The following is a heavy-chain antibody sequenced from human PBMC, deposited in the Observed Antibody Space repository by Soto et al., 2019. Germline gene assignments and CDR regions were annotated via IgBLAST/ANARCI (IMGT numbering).Heavy chain of an antibody. D-gene: IGHD2-21*01. Sequence: QVQVVQSGAEVKKPESSVKVSCKPSGGTFNTYTVNWVRLAPGHGLEWMGRFIPILDMANYAQKFQDRVTITADRSTFTACMELNSLTSDDTAVYYCAITYCRDNSCPRDFDFWGPGTRVTVSS. CDR1: GGTFNTYT. V-gene: IGHV1-69*02. CDR3: AITYCRDNSCPRDFDF. J-gene: IGHJ4*02. CDR2: FIPILDMA.